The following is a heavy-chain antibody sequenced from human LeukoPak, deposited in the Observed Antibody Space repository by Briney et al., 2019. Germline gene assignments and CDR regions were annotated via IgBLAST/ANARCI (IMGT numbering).Heavy chain of an antibody. J-gene: IGHJ4*02. CDR2: ISGSGGST. D-gene: IGHD1-26*01. V-gene: IGHV3-23*01. CDR1: GFTFSSYA. CDR3: ARDPVGNYYFDY. Sequence: PGGSLRLSCAASGFTFSSYAMSWVRQAPGKGLQWVSGISGSGGSTYYADSVKGHFTISRDNSKNTLYLQTNSLRAEDTAVYHCARDPVGNYYFDYWGQGTLVTVSS.